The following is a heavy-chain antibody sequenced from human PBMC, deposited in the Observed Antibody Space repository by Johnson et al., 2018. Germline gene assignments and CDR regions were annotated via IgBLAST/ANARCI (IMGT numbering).Heavy chain of an antibody. CDR2: VSRRGDST. V-gene: IGHV3-23*04. D-gene: IGHD4-17*01. J-gene: IGHJ3*02. Sequence: VQLVESGGGLVQPGGSLRLSCAASGFTFSMYAMSWVRQAPGKGLEWVSGVSRRGDSTYYADSVRGRFTVSRDNSNNTLSLRMSSLRAVVAAVYYCAKDEAYGDSPRDAFDIWGQGTMVTVSS. CDR1: GFTFSMYA. CDR3: AKDEAYGDSPRDAFDI.